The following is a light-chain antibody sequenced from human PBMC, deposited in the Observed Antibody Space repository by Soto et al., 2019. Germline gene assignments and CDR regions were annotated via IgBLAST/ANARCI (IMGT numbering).Light chain of an antibody. CDR2: DII. CDR3: CSFADNYSFV. CDR1: SSNVGGYDY. Sequence: QSVLTQPRSVSGSPGQSVTISCTGTSSNVGGYDYVSWFQQHPGRAPKLIIYDIIKRPSGVPDRFSGSKFGNTASLTISGLQAEDDGDYYCCSFADNYSFVFGSGTKVTVL. J-gene: IGLJ1*01. V-gene: IGLV2-11*01.